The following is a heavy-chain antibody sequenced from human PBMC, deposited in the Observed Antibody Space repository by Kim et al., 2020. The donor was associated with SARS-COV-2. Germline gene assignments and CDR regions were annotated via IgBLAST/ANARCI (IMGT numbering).Heavy chain of an antibody. CDR1: GFTFSTYA. Sequence: GGSLRLSCAASGFTFSTYAMSWVRQAPGKGLEWVSAISSGGGTTYYADSVKGRFTTSRDISKSTLYLQVSSLRAEDTAVYYCAKGNPLYSSFDYWGQGTL. V-gene: IGHV3-23*01. J-gene: IGHJ4*02. D-gene: IGHD6-13*01. CDR3: AKGNPLYSSFDY. CDR2: ISSGGGTT.